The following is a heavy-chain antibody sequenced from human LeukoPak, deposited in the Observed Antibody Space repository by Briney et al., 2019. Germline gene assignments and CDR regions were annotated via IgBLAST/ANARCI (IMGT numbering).Heavy chain of an antibody. CDR1: GYTLTELS. CDR2: FDPEDGET. D-gene: IGHD3-10*01. Sequence: ASVKVSCKVSGYTLTELSMHWVRQAPGKGLEWMGGFDPEDGETIYAQKFQGRVTMTEDTSTDTAYMELSSLRSEDTAVYYCATREPTYYGSGRPFDYWGQGTLVTVSS. CDR3: ATREPTYYGSGRPFDY. J-gene: IGHJ4*02. V-gene: IGHV1-24*01.